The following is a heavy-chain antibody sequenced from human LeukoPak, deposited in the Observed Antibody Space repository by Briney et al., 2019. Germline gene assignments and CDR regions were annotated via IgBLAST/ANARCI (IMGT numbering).Heavy chain of an antibody. CDR3: AKDLSVVGAHDSFDV. CDR1: GFTFSSYA. Sequence: GGSLRLSCAASGFTFSSYAMSWVRQAPGKGLEWVSGFSGSGGRTYYADSVKGRFTISRDTSKNTLYLQMNSLRIEDTAVYYCAKDLSVVGAHDSFDVWGQGTMVTVSS. V-gene: IGHV3-23*01. J-gene: IGHJ3*01. CDR2: FSGSGGRT. D-gene: IGHD1-26*01.